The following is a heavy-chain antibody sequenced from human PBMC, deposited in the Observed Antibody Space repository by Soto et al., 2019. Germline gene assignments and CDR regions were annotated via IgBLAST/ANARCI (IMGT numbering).Heavy chain of an antibody. V-gene: IGHV4-30-4*01. J-gene: IGHJ4*02. CDR2: IYYSGST. CDR1: GGSISSGDYY. CDR3: ARDQNIQSYFDY. Sequence: SETLSLTCTVSGGSISSGDYYWSWIRQPPGKGLEWIGYIYYSGSTYYNPSLKSRVTISVDTSKNQFSLKLSSVTAADTAVYYCARDQNIQSYFDYWGQGTLVTVSS.